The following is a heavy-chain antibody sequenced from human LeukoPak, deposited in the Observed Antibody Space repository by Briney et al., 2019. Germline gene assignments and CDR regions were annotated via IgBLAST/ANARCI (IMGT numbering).Heavy chain of an antibody. Sequence: ASVKVSCKASGGTFSSYAISWVRQAPGQGLEWMGRIIPIFGTANYAQKFQGRVTITTDESTSTAYMELSSLRSEDTAVYYCASYMSYYGSGSPVDIWGQGSMVTVSS. CDR3: ASYMSYYGSGSPVDI. D-gene: IGHD3-10*01. CDR2: IIPIFGTA. J-gene: IGHJ3*02. CDR1: GGTFSSYA. V-gene: IGHV1-69*05.